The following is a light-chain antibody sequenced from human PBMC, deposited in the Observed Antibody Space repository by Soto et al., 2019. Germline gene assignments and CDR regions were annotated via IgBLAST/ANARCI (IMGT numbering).Light chain of an antibody. CDR3: QQYDSWLVWT. V-gene: IGKV3D-15*01. J-gene: IGKJ1*01. CDR2: DAS. Sequence: EIVLTQSPATLSLSPGERATLSCRASQSVSSSLAWYQHKPGQAPRLLIYDASNRATGIPARFSGSGSGTEFTLNITSLQSEDIAVYYCQQYDSWLVWTFGQGTKVEI. CDR1: QSVSSS.